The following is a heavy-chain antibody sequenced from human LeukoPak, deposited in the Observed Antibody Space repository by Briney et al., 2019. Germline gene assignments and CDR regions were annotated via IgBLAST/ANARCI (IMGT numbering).Heavy chain of an antibody. V-gene: IGHV4-34*01. CDR2: INHSGST. D-gene: IGHD2-2*01. Sequence: SETLSLTCAAYGGSFSGYYWSWIRQPPGKGLEWIGEINHSGSTNYNPSLKSRVTISVDTSKNQFSLKLSSVTAADTAVYYCATRYCSSTSCYPDWFDPWGQGTLVTVSS. CDR3: ATRYCSSTSCYPDWFDP. J-gene: IGHJ5*02. CDR1: GGSFSGYY.